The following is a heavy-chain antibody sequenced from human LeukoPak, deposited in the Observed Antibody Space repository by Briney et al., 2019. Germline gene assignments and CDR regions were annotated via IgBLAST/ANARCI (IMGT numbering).Heavy chain of an antibody. V-gene: IGHV1-46*01. CDR2: INPSGGST. Sequence: ASVKVSCKASGYTFTNYYIHWVRLAPGQGLEWMGIINPSGGSTSYAQKFQGRVTMTRDTSTSTVYMELSSLRSEDTAVYYCARVRGVVGPCDYWGQGTLVTVSS. D-gene: IGHD3-10*01. CDR3: ARVRGVVGPCDY. J-gene: IGHJ4*02. CDR1: GYTFTNYY.